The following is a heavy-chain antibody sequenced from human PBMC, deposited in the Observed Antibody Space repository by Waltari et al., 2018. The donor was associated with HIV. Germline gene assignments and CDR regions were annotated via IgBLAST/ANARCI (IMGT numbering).Heavy chain of an antibody. D-gene: IGHD3-22*01. CDR3: ARGYSYDRSGEAFDI. Sequence: QVQLVQSGAALKTPGASVKCSCTASGYSFSNYDSNWVRQATGQGREWMGWMNPNSGNTGYAQKFQGRVTMTRNTSISTAYMELSSLRSEDTAVYYCARGYSYDRSGEAFDIWGQGTMVTVSS. CDR1: GYSFSNYD. CDR2: MNPNSGNT. V-gene: IGHV1-8*01. J-gene: IGHJ3*02.